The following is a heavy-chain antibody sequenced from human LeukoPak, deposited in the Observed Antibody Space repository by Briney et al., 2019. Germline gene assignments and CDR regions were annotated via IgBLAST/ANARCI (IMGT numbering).Heavy chain of an antibody. CDR3: AIPGEVAGPIAFDY. V-gene: IGHV3-23*01. CDR2: ISGSGGGT. J-gene: IGHJ4*02. CDR1: GFTFSSYA. Sequence: GGSLRLSCAASGFTFSSYAMSWVRQAPGKGLEWVSAISGSGGGTYYADSVKGRFTISRDNSKNTLYLQMNSLRAEDTAVYYCAIPGEVAGPIAFDYWGQGTLVTVSS. D-gene: IGHD6-19*01.